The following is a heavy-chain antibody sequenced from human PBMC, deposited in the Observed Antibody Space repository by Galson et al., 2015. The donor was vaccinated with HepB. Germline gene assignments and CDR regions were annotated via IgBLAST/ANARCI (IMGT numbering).Heavy chain of an antibody. CDR1: GVSVSSNTYY. J-gene: IGHJ4*02. CDR2: VYYSGSS. V-gene: IGHV4-39*01. CDR3: GMPPYTSSWPFFDY. D-gene: IGHD6-13*01. Sequence: TLSLTCTVSGVSVSSNTYYWGWLRQAPGKGLEWIGSVYYSGSSYYNPSLKSRVAISVDSSKKHFSLNLTYVTAADTAVYFCGMPPYTSSWPFFDYWGQGILVTVSS.